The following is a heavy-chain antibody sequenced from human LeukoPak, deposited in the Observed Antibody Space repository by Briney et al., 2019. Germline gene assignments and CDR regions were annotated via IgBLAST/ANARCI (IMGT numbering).Heavy chain of an antibody. V-gene: IGHV4-30-2*01. D-gene: IGHD2-15*01. CDR2: IYHSGST. CDR3: ARGRGYCSGGSCYSKDYFDY. CDR1: GGSISSGGYS. J-gene: IGHJ4*02. Sequence: SETLSLTCAVSGGSISSGGYSWSWIRQPPGKGLEWIGYIYHSGSTYYNPSLKSRVTISVDRSKNQFSLKLSSVTAADTAVYYCARGRGYCSGGSCYSKDYFDYWGQGTLVTVSS.